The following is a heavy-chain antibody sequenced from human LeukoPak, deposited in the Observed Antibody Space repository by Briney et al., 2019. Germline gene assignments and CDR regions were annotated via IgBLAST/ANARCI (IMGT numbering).Heavy chain of an antibody. J-gene: IGHJ4*02. Sequence: SETLSLTCTVSGGSISSYYWSWIRQPPGKGLEWIGYIYYSGTTNYNPSLKSRVTISVDTSKNQFSLKLTSVTAADTAAYYCARGGSHWIDYWGQGTLVTVSS. CDR1: GGSISSYY. D-gene: IGHD1-1*01. V-gene: IGHV4-59*01. CDR2: IYYSGTT. CDR3: ARGGSHWIDY.